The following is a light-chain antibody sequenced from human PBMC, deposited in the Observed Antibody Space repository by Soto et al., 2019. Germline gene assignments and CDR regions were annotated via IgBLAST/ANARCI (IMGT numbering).Light chain of an antibody. V-gene: IGKV1-5*01. CDR3: QQYNSYTWT. CDR2: DAS. J-gene: IGKJ1*01. CDR1: QSISSY. Sequence: IQVTQSPSTVSASVGPRVTSSCRASQSISSYLAWYQQKPGKAPKLLIYDASSLESGVPSRFSGSGSGTEFTLTISSLQPDDFATYYCQQYNSYTWTFGQGTKV.